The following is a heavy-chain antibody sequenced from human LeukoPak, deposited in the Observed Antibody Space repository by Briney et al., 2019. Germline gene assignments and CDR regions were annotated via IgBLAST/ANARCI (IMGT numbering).Heavy chain of an antibody. J-gene: IGHJ6*02. V-gene: IGHV1-2*02. Sequence: ASVKVSCKASGYTFTGYYMHWVRQAPGQGLEWMGWINPNSGGTNYAPKFQGRVTMTRDTSISTAYMELSRLRSDDTAVYYCARDLTSRTWFGELFPPVYYYYGMDVWGQGTTVTVSS. CDR3: ARDLTSRTWFGELFPPVYYYYGMDV. CDR2: INPNSGGT. CDR1: GYTFTGYY. D-gene: IGHD3-10*01.